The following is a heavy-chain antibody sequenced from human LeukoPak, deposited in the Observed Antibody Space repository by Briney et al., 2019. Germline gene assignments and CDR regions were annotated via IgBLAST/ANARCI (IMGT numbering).Heavy chain of an antibody. CDR3: ARRKNSGWATDTFDI. J-gene: IGHJ3*02. CDR2: IYYSGTT. CDR1: GGSISSSGYY. D-gene: IGHD6-19*01. V-gene: IGHV4-39*01. Sequence: KPSETLSLTCTVSGGSISSSGYYWGWIRQPPGKGLESIGIIYYSGTTYYNPSLKNRITISVDTSKNQFSLKLNSVTAADTAVYYCARRKNSGWATDTFDIWGQGTMVTVSS.